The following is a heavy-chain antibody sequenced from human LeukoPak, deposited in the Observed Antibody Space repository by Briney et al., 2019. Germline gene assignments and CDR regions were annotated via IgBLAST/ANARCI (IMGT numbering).Heavy chain of an antibody. CDR3: ARTGPYDFWSGYLYYFDY. V-gene: IGHV3-7*01. CDR2: IKQDGNEK. CDR1: GFTFSSYW. J-gene: IGHJ4*02. Sequence: LPGGSLRLSCAASGFTFSSYWTSWVRQAPGKGLEWVANIKQDGNEKYYVDSVKGRFTISRDNAKNSMCLQMNSLRIEDTAVYYCARTGPYDFWSGYLYYFDYWGQGTLVTVSS. D-gene: IGHD3-3*01.